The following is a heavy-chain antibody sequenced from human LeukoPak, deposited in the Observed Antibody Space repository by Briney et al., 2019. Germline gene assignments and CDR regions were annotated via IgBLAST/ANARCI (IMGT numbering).Heavy chain of an antibody. CDR2: ISHSGST. V-gene: IGHV4-59*01. CDR1: GGSIGTYY. D-gene: IGHD4-17*01. CDR3: ARGLRPRDYYYYGLDV. Sequence: SETLSLTCTVSGGSIGTYYWSWIRQPPGKGLEWIGCISHSGSTDYNPSLKSRLTMSVDTSTNQFSLKLTSVTAADTAMYYCARGLRPRDYYYYGLDVWGPGTTVTVSS. J-gene: IGHJ6*02.